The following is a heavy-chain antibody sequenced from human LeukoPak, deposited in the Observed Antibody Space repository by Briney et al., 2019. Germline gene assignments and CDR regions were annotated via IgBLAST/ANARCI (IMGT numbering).Heavy chain of an antibody. D-gene: IGHD6-13*01. J-gene: IGHJ4*02. CDR3: ARHARYSSSWYYFDY. CDR1: GYSISSGFY. V-gene: IGHV4-38-2*02. Sequence: SETLPLTCTVSGYSISSGFYWGWIRQPPGKGLEWIGSIYYSGSTYYNPSLKSRVTISVDTSKNQFSLKLSSVTAADTAVYYCARHARYSSSWYYFDYWGQGTLVTVSS. CDR2: IYYSGST.